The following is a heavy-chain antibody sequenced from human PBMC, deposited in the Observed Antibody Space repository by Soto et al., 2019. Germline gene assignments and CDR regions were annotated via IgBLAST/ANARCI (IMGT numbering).Heavy chain of an antibody. D-gene: IGHD3-3*01. J-gene: IGHJ4*02. CDR2: ISSSSSYI. CDR3: ARDSGSGVVIYYFDY. V-gene: IGHV3-21*01. CDR1: GFTFSSYS. Sequence: GGSLRLSCAASGFTFSSYSMNWVRQAPGKGLEWVSSISSSSSYIYYADSVKGRFTISRDNAKNSLYLQMNSLRAEDTAVYYCARDSGSGVVIYYFDYWGQGTLVTVSS.